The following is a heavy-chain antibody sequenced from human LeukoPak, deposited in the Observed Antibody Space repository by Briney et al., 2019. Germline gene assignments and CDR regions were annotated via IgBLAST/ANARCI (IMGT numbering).Heavy chain of an antibody. CDR2: INHSGST. Sequence: PSETLSLTCAVYGGSFSGYYWSWIRQPPGKGLEWIGEINHSGSTNYNPSLKSRATISVDTSKNQFSLKLSSVTAADTAVYYCASGGHSSGYDYWGQGTLVTVSS. J-gene: IGHJ4*02. D-gene: IGHD3-22*01. CDR3: ASGGHSSGYDY. CDR1: GGSFSGYY. V-gene: IGHV4-34*01.